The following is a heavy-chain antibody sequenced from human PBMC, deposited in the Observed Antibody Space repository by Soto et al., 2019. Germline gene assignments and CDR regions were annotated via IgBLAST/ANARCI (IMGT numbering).Heavy chain of an antibody. CDR2: IYYSGST. Sequence: QVQLQESGPGLVKPSETLSLTCTVSGDSISHYYWSWIRQPPGKGLEWIGNIYYSGSTNYNTSLTSRVTISVDTSQNQFSLKLSSVTAADTAVYYCARHYGDDYGDLNDAFDVWGQGTMVTVSS. CDR1: GDSISHYY. J-gene: IGHJ3*01. V-gene: IGHV4-59*08. D-gene: IGHD4-17*01. CDR3: ARHYGDDYGDLNDAFDV.